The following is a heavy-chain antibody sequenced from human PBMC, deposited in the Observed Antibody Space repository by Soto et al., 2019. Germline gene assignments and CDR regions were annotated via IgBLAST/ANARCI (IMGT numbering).Heavy chain of an antibody. V-gene: IGHV4-31*03. CDR1: GGSISSGGYY. CDR2: IYYSGST. Sequence: SETLSLTCTVSGGSISSGGYYWSWIRQHPGKGLEWIGYIYYSGSTYYNPSLKSRVTISVDTSKNQFSLKLSSVTAAATAVYYCARTDIVVVPAAIGNAFDIWGQGTMVTVSS. J-gene: IGHJ3*02. D-gene: IGHD2-2*01. CDR3: ARTDIVVVPAAIGNAFDI.